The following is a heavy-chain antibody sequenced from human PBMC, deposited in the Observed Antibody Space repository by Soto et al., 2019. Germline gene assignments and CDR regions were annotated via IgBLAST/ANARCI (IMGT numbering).Heavy chain of an antibody. D-gene: IGHD2-8*02. CDR3: TTWWSDYYGMDV. V-gene: IGHV3-15*07. CDR2: IKSKTDGGTT. J-gene: IGHJ6*02. CDR1: GFTFSNAW. Sequence: EVQLVESGGGLVKPGGSLRLSCAASGFTFSNAWMNWVRQAPGKGLEWVGRIKSKTDGGTTDYATPVKGRFTISRDDSKNTLYLQMNSLKTEDTAVYYCTTWWSDYYGMDVWGQGTTVTVSS.